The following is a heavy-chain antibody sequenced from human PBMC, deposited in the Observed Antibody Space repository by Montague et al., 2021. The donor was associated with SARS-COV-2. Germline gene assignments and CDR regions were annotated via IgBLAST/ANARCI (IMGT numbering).Heavy chain of an antibody. V-gene: IGHV4-39*02. D-gene: IGHD3-3*01. CDR2: IYYSGST. Sequence: SETLSLTCTVSGGSISSSSYYWGWIRQPPGKGLEWIGSIYYSGSTYYNPSLKSRVTISVDTSKNQISLKLSSVTAADTAVYYCARETGSGHTYRGVVTASYCFDYWGQGTLVTVSS. CDR1: GGSISSSSYY. CDR3: ARETGSGHTYRGVVTASYCFDY. J-gene: IGHJ4*02.